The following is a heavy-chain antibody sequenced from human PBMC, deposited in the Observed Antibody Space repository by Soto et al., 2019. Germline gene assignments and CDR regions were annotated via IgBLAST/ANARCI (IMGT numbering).Heavy chain of an antibody. Sequence: EVHLVESGGRLVQPGGSLRLSCAASGFRFSDYSMNWVRQAPGRGLEWVSYISSSSFTIHYADSVEGRFAISRDNAKNSLYLQMNSLRVEDTAVYYCAREYSDFWSGHFDYWGQGALVTVSS. J-gene: IGHJ4*02. CDR1: GFRFSDYS. CDR3: AREYSDFWSGHFDY. CDR2: ISSSSFTI. D-gene: IGHD3-3*01. V-gene: IGHV3-48*01.